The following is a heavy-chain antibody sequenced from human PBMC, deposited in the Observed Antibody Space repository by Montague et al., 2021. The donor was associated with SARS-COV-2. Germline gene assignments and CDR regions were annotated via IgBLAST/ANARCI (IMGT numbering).Heavy chain of an antibody. CDR2: ISYDGSNK. V-gene: IGHV3-30-3*01. CDR3: ARDQFTPELLWFGELYQNGMDV. CDR1: GFTFSSYA. Sequence: SLRLSCAASGFTFSSYAMHWVRQAPGKGLEWVAVISYDGSNKYYADSVKGRFTISSDHSKNTLYLQMNSLRAEDTAVYYCARDQFTPELLWFGELYQNGMDVWGQGTTVTVSS. D-gene: IGHD3-10*01. J-gene: IGHJ6*02.